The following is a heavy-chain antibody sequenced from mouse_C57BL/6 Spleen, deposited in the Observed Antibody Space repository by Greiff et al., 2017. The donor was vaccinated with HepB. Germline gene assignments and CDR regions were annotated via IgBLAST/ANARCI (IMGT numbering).Heavy chain of an antibody. J-gene: IGHJ4*01. V-gene: IGHV5-12*01. Sequence: EVMLVESGGGLVQPGGSLKLSCAASGFTFSDYYMYWVRQTPEKRLEWVAYISNGGGSTYYPDTVKGRFTISRDNAKNTLYLQMSRLKSEDTAMYYCARHYGGNDVNYAMDYWGQGTSVTVSS. D-gene: IGHD1-1*01. CDR1: GFTFSDYY. CDR2: ISNGGGST. CDR3: ARHYGGNDVNYAMDY.